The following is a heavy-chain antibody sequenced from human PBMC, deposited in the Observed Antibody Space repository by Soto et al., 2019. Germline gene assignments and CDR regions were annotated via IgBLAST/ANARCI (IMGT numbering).Heavy chain of an antibody. CDR3: ARLGAYYQCLDP. Sequence: SETLSVTCTVSGGSFIPNYWAWIRQPPWKGLEWIGYIYYAGTTSCNPSLKSRVTLSLETSKSQFSLRLTSVTASDTAVYYCARLGAYYQCLDPWGQGIQVTVSS. J-gene: IGHJ5*02. V-gene: IGHV4-59*08. CDR1: GGSFIPNY. CDR2: IYYAGTT. D-gene: IGHD2-21*01.